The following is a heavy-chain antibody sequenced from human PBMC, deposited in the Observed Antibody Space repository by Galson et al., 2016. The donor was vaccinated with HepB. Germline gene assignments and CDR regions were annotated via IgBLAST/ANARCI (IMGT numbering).Heavy chain of an antibody. CDR3: VRDGRNGGHFDS. V-gene: IGHV3-7*01. CDR1: GFTFRDYW. Sequence: SLRLSCAASGFTFRDYWMSWVRQAPGKGLEWVVNIKYDGSDKYYVDSVNGRFTISRDNAENSLYLQMNSLRAEDTAVYYCVRDGRNGGHFDSWGQGTLVTVSS. D-gene: IGHD1-1*01. J-gene: IGHJ4*02. CDR2: IKYDGSDK.